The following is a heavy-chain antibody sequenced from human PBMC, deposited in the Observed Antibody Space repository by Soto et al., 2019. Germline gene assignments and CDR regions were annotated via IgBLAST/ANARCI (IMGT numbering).Heavy chain of an antibody. J-gene: IGHJ6*02. Sequence: SVKVSCKASGGTFSSYASSWVRQAPGQGLEWMGGIIPIFGTANYAQKFQGRVTITADESTSTAYMELSSLRSEDTAVYYCARDRFTYCGGDCYYGMDVWGQGTTVTVSS. CDR1: GGTFSSYA. D-gene: IGHD2-21*01. CDR3: ARDRFTYCGGDCYYGMDV. CDR2: IIPIFGTA. V-gene: IGHV1-69*13.